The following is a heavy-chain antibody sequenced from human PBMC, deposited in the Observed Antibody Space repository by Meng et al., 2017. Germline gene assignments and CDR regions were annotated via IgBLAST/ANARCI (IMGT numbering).Heavy chain of an antibody. CDR3: ARVLSMYSSSWYENFYYGMDV. CDR2: INPNSGGT. V-gene: IGHV1-2*02. J-gene: IGHJ6*02. D-gene: IGHD6-13*01. CDR1: GYTFTGYY. Sequence: ASVKVSCKASGYTFTGYYMHWVRQAPGQGLEWMGWINPNSGGTNYAQKFQGRVTMTRDMSISTAYMELSRLRSDDTAVYYCARVLSMYSSSWYENFYYGMDVWGQGTTVTVSS.